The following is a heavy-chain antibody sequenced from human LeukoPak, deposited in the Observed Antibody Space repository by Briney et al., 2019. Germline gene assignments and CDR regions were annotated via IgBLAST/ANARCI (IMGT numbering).Heavy chain of an antibody. D-gene: IGHD6-6*01. J-gene: IGHJ4*02. CDR2: IYYSGNT. Sequence: SETLSLTCTVSGGSVSTSSYYWGWIRQPPGRGLEWIGSIYYSGNTYYNPSLKSRVTISVDTSKNQFSLKLSSVTAADTAVYYCARQLRIAARPEDYWGQGTLVTVSS. CDR1: GGSVSTSSYY. CDR3: ARQLRIAARPEDY. V-gene: IGHV4-39*01.